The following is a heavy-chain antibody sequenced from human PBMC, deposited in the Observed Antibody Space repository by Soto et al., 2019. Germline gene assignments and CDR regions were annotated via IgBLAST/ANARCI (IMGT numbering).Heavy chain of an antibody. CDR3: AREYSSWGYNWFDP. V-gene: IGHV3-48*01. CDR1: GFTFSSYS. Sequence: EVQLVESGGGLVQPGGSLRLSCAASGFTFSSYSMNWVRQAPGKGLEWVSYISSSSSTLFYADSVKGRFTISRDNAKNSPYLQMNSLRAEDAAVYYCAREYSSWGYNWFDPWGQGTLVTVSS. D-gene: IGHD6-13*01. J-gene: IGHJ5*02. CDR2: ISSSSSTL.